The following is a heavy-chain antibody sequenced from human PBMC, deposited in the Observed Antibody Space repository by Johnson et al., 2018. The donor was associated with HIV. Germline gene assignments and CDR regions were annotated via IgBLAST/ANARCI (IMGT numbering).Heavy chain of an antibody. J-gene: IGHJ3*02. CDR3: AKPGDSCGYYLQVWAFDI. CDR1: GFMFDDYA. V-gene: IGHV3-9*01. D-gene: IGHD3-22*01. Sequence: VQLVESGGGVVQPGRSLRLSCAASGFMFDDYAMHWVRQAPGKGLEWVSGISWSSGRIGYADSVKGRFTISRDNSKNTLYLQMNSLRAEGTAVYYCAKPGDSCGYYLQVWAFDIWGQGTMVTVSS. CDR2: ISWSSGRI.